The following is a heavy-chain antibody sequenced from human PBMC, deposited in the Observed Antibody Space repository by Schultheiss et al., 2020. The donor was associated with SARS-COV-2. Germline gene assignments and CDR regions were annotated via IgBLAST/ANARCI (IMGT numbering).Heavy chain of an antibody. D-gene: IGHD6-13*01. V-gene: IGHV1-46*01. Sequence: ASVKVSCKASGGTFTSYYMHWVRQAPGQGLEWMGIINPSGGSTSYAQKFQGRVTMTRDTSTSTVYMELSSLRPEDTAMYYCASSSSWYTLSFDYWGQRTLVTVSS. CDR2: INPSGGST. CDR3: ASSSSWYTLSFDY. CDR1: GGTFTSYY. J-gene: IGHJ4*02.